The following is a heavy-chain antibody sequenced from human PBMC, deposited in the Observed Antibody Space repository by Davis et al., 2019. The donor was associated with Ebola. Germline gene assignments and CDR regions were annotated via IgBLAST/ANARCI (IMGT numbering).Heavy chain of an antibody. V-gene: IGHV5-51*01. D-gene: IGHD4/OR15-4a*01. CDR3: ARQASLYGAIDY. Sequence: KVSCKGSGYYFTSYWISWVRQMPGKGPEWMGVIYSGDSDTRYSPSFEGQVTISVDRSITTAHLQWSSLKASDAAIYYCARQASLYGAIDYWGQGTLVTVSS. CDR1: GYYFTSYW. CDR2: IYSGDSDT. J-gene: IGHJ4*02.